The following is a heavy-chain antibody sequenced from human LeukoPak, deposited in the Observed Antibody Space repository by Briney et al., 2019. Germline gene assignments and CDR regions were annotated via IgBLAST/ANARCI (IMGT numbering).Heavy chain of an antibody. CDR1: GVTFSSYV. Sequence: GGSLRLSCEASGVTFSSYVMSWVRQAPGKGLEWVSAISGGGGSASYADSVKGRFTISRDNSKNTLYLQMNNLRAEDTAVYYCAKDLAVADYWGQGTLVTVSS. V-gene: IGHV3-23*01. D-gene: IGHD6-19*01. CDR3: AKDLAVADY. J-gene: IGHJ4*02. CDR2: ISGGGGSA.